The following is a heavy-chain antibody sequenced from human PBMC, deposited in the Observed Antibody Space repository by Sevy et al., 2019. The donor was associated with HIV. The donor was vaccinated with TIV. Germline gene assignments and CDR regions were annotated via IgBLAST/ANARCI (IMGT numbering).Heavy chain of an antibody. J-gene: IGHJ3*02. CDR1: GFTFSSYA. CDR3: ARAPYRQGAFDI. CDR2: ISYDGSNK. Sequence: GGSLRLSCAASGFTFSSYAMHWVRQAPGKGLEWVAVISYDGSNKYYADSVKGRFTIPRDNSKNTLYLQMNSLRAEDTAVYYCARAPYRQGAFDIWGQGTMVTVSS. V-gene: IGHV3-30-3*01.